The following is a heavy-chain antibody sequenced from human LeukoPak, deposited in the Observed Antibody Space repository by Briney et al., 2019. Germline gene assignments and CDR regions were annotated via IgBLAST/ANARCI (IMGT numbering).Heavy chain of an antibody. J-gene: IGHJ4*02. V-gene: IGHV4-34*01. CDR2: INHSGAI. Sequence: SETLSLTCAVYGGSFSGFYWTWIRQPPGKGREWIGEINHSGAIKYNPSLKSRVTISEDTSKNQFPLELTSVTAAHTAVYYCARGSGGGFFGFDYWGQGTLVTVSS. CDR3: ARGSGGGFFGFDY. D-gene: IGHD3-16*01. CDR1: GGSFSGFY.